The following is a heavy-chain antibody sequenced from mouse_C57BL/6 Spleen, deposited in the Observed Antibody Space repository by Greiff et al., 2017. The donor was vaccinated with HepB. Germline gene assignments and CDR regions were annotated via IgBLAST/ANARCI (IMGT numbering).Heavy chain of an antibody. D-gene: IGHD1-1*01. CDR2: IDPSDSYT. Sequence: QVQLQQPGAELVKPGASVKLSCKASGYTFTSYWMQWVKQRPGQGLEWIGEIDPSDSYTNYNQKFKGKATLTVDTSSSTAYMQLSSLTSEDSAVYYCARFGSLTRAMDYWGQGTSVTVSS. J-gene: IGHJ4*01. V-gene: IGHV1-50*01. CDR3: ARFGSLTRAMDY. CDR1: GYTFTSYW.